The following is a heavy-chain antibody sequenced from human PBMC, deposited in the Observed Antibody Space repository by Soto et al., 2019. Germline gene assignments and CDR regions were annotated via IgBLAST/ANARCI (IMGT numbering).Heavy chain of an antibody. CDR2: IIPIFGTA. CDR3: ARDGIAVAGTVEQGYYYYGMDV. J-gene: IGHJ6*02. CDR1: GGTFSSYA. V-gene: IGHV1-69*13. D-gene: IGHD6-19*01. Sequence: SVKVSCKASGGTFSSYAISWVRQAPGQGLEWMGGIIPIFGTANYAQKFQGRVTITADESTSTAYMELSSLRSEDTAVYYCARDGIAVAGTVEQGYYYYGMDVWGQGTTVTVSS.